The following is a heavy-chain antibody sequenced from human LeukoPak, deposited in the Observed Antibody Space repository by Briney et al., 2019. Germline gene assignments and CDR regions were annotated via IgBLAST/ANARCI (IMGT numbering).Heavy chain of an antibody. J-gene: IGHJ4*02. D-gene: IGHD4-23*01. V-gene: IGHV4-4*02. CDR2: IYHSGST. CDR3: ARLIRWPSMSPFDY. Sequence: GSLRLSCAASGFTFSSYAMHWVRQPPGKGLEWIGEIYHSGSTNYNPSLKSRVTISVDKSKNQFSLKLSSVTAADTAVYYCARLIRWPSMSPFDYWGQGTLVTVS. CDR1: GFTFSSYA.